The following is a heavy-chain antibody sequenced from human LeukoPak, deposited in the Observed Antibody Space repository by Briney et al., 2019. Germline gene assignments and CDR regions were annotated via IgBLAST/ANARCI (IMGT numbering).Heavy chain of an antibody. J-gene: IGHJ5*02. CDR3: ARDRVRVVVPAAIFWFDP. V-gene: IGHV1-2*06. D-gene: IGHD2-2*01. CDR2: INPNSGGT. CDR1: GYTFTGYY. Sequence: GASVKVSCKASGYTFTGYYMHWVRQAPGQGLEWMGRINPNSGGTNYAQKFQGRVTMTRDTSISTAYMELSRLGSDDTAVYYCARDRVRVVVPAAIFWFDPWGQGTLVTVSS.